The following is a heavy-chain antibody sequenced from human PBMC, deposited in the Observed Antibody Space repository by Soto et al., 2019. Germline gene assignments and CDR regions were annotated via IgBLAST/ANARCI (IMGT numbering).Heavy chain of an antibody. Sequence: QVQLVQSGAEVKKPGASVKVSCKASGYTFTSYDINWVRQATGQGLEWMGWMNPNSGNTGYAQKFQGRFTISRDNSKNTLYLQMGSLRAEDMAVYYCVRRVSGNYDYWGQGTLVTVSS. CDR3: VRRVSGNYDY. V-gene: IGHV1-8*01. CDR1: GYTFTSYD. J-gene: IGHJ4*02. CDR2: MNPNSGNT. D-gene: IGHD1-7*01.